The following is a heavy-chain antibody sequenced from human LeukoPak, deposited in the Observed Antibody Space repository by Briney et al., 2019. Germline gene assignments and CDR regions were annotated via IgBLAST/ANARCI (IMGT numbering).Heavy chain of an antibody. CDR2: MNSNSGNT. D-gene: IGHD6-13*01. Sequence: ASVKVSCKASGYTFTSYDINWVRQAPGQGLEWMGWMNSNSGNTGYAQKFQGRVTMTRNTSISTAYMELSSLRSEDTAVYYCARGFSSWYYYYYYMDVWGKGTTVTVSS. CDR1: GYTFTSYD. J-gene: IGHJ6*03. CDR3: ARGFSSWYYYYYYMDV. V-gene: IGHV1-8*01.